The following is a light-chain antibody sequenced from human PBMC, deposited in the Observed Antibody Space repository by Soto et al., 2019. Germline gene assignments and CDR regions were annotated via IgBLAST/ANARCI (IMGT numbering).Light chain of an antibody. CDR1: SSDVGSFNL. CDR2: ECS. J-gene: IGLJ1*01. CDR3: CSYAGSDTYV. Sequence: QSVLTQPASVSGSPGQPITISCTGTSSDVGSFNLVSWYQQHPGKAPKLMIYECSKRPSGVSNRFSGSKSGNTASLTISGFQAEDEADYYCCSYAGSDTYVFGTGTKVTVL. V-gene: IGLV2-23*01.